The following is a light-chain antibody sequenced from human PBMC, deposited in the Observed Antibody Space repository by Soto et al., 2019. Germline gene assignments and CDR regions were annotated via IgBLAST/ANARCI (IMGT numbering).Light chain of an antibody. V-gene: IGLV2-23*02. CDR1: SSDVGSYNL. J-gene: IGLJ1*01. CDR3: CSCAGSPTYV. CDR2: DVS. Sequence: QSALTQPASVSGSPGQSIIISCTGTSSDVGSYNLVSWYQQHPGEAPKLMIYDVSKRPSGVSNRFSGSKSGNTASLTISGLQAEDEADYYCCSCAGSPTYVFGTGTKLTV.